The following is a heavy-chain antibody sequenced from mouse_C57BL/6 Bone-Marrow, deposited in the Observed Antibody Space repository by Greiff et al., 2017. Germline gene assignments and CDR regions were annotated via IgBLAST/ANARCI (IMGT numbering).Heavy chain of an antibody. J-gene: IGHJ1*03. D-gene: IGHD2-3*01. CDR3: ARWLLRWYFDV. V-gene: IGHV5-17*01. Sequence: EVQLVESGGGLVKPGGSLKLSCAASGFTFSDYGMHWVRQAPAKGLEWVAYISSGSSTIYYADTVKGRFTISRDNAKNTLFLQMTGLRSEDTAMYYCARWLLRWYFDVWGTGTTVTVSS. CDR1: GFTFSDYG. CDR2: ISSGSSTI.